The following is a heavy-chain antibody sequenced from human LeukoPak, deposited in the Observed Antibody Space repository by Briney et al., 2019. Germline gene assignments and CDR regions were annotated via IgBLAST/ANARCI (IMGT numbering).Heavy chain of an antibody. CDR1: GGSISSGDYY. D-gene: IGHD3-22*01. J-gene: IGHJ3*02. V-gene: IGHV4-30-4*08. CDR3: ARAAYYYDSSGYYPDAFDI. Sequence: SETLSLTCTVSGGSISSGDYYWSWIRQPPGKGLEWIGYIYYSGSPYYNPSLKSRVTISVDSSKNQFSLKLSSVTAADTAVYYCARAAYYYDSSGYYPDAFDIWGQGTMVAVSS. CDR2: IYYSGSP.